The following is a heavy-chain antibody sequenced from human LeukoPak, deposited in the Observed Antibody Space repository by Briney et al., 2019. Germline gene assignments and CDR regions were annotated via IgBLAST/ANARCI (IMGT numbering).Heavy chain of an antibody. CDR1: GYTFTSYP. CDR2: IDTNTGNP. D-gene: IGHD3-22*01. Sequence: GASVKVSCKPSGYTFTSYPLNWVRQAPGQGFEWMGWIDTNTGNPTYAQGFTGRFVFSSDTPVTTAYLQISSLKAEDTAVYYCARGYDTTGYFSYWGQGTLVTVSS. V-gene: IGHV7-4-1*02. J-gene: IGHJ4*02. CDR3: ARGYDTTGYFSY.